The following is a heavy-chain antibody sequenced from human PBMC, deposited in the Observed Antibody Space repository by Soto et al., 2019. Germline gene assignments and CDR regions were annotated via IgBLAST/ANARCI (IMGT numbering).Heavy chain of an antibody. CDR3: AKDFDDYGDLYYFDY. D-gene: IGHD4-17*01. CDR1: GFTFSSYG. J-gene: IGHJ4*02. V-gene: IGHV3-30*18. Sequence: GGSLRLSCAASGFTFSSYGMHWVRQAPGKGLEWVAVISYDGSNKYYADSVKGRFTISRDNSKNTLYLQMNSLRAEDTAVYYCAKDFDDYGDLYYFDYWGQGTLVTVSS. CDR2: ISYDGSNK.